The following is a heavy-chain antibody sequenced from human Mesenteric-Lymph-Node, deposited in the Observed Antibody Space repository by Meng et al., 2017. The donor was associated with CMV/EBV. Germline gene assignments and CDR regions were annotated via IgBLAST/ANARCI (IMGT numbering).Heavy chain of an antibody. D-gene: IGHD5-18*01. V-gene: IGHV3-74*01. CDR1: GFTFSGHW. CDR2: IKSDGSTT. J-gene: IGHJ3*02. CDR3: AKDLEGYEPYDAFDI. Sequence: GESLKISCAASGFTFSGHWMHWVRQAPGKGLVWVSRIKSDGSTTSYADSVKGRFTISRDNAKNTLYLQMNSLRAEDTAVYYCAKDLEGYEPYDAFDIWGQGTLVTVSS.